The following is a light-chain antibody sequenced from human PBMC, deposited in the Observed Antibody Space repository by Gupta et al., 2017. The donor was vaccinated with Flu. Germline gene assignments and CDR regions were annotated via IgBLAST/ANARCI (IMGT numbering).Light chain of an antibody. CDR1: QDITNY. CDR2: RTS. CDR3: QQSYNSYT. Sequence: DTQVTPSPPSLSASVGDSVTITCQTSQDITNYLNWYQQKPGRAPNLLIFRTSHLHSGVPSRFSGSGSGRSFTLTISNLQPEDFATYFCQQSYNSYTFGQGTKLQIK. V-gene: IGKV1-39*01. J-gene: IGKJ2*01.